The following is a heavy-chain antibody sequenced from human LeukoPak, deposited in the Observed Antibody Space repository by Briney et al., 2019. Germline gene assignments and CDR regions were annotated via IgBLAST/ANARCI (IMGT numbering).Heavy chain of an antibody. Sequence: SGGSLRLSCAASGFTFSNAWMSWVRQAPEKGLEWVGRIKSKTDGGTTDYAAPVKGRFTISRDDSKNTLYLQMNSLKTEDTAVYYCTTAVLYYYYMDVWGKGTTVTISS. D-gene: IGHD2-8*01. CDR1: GFTFSNAW. V-gene: IGHV3-15*01. J-gene: IGHJ6*03. CDR3: TTAVLYYYYMDV. CDR2: IKSKTDGGTT.